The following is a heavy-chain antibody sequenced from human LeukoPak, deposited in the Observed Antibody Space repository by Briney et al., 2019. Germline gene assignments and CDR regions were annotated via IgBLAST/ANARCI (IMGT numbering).Heavy chain of an antibody. Sequence: GGSLRLSCAASGFTFSSYEMNWVRQAPGKGLEWVSYISSSGSTIYYADSVKGRFTISRDNAKNSLYLQMNSLRAEDTAVYYCARGVRQWLLTYYFDYWGHGALVTVSS. CDR2: ISSSGSTI. CDR3: ARGVRQWLLTYYFDY. J-gene: IGHJ4*01. V-gene: IGHV3-48*03. D-gene: IGHD6-19*01. CDR1: GFTFSSYE.